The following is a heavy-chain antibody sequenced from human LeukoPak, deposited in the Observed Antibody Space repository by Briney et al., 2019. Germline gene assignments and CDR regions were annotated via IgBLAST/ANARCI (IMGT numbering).Heavy chain of an antibody. CDR1: GGSISSYY. V-gene: IGHV4-59*12. J-gene: IGHJ4*02. Sequence: PSETLSLTCTVSGGSISSYYWSWIRQPPGKGLEWIGYIYYSGSTNYNPSLKSRVTISVDTSKNQFSLKLSSVTAADTAVYYCARTDHIAVAGGGRVGYWGQGTLVSVSS. CDR2: IYYSGST. CDR3: ARTDHIAVAGGGRVGY. D-gene: IGHD6-19*01.